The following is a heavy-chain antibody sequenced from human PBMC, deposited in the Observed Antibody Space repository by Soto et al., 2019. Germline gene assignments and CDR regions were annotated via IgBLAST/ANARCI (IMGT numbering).Heavy chain of an antibody. CDR3: ASGKSQMSQDRMGFYYYMDV. D-gene: IGHD2-15*01. V-gene: IGHV1-69*08. CDR2: VIPLLDAS. Sequence: QVQLVQSGADVKKPGSSVKISCTASGAAFSNYTFTWVRRAPGDGLEWVGRVIPLLDASNYAEKFQDRVTISADRSTSTVYMELSGLRSEDSAIYYCASGKSQMSQDRMGFYYYMDVWGKGTSVTVSS. J-gene: IGHJ6*03. CDR1: GAAFSNYT.